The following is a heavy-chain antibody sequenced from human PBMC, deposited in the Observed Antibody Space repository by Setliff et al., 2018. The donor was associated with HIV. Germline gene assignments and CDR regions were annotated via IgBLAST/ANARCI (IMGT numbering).Heavy chain of an antibody. CDR2: FYYSWNT. Sequence: SETLSLTCTVSGASIGRRSDCWGWIRQPPGKGLEWIGSFYYSWNTYYNPSLKSRVTISVDTSKNQFSLKLSSVTAADTAVYYCARARGLLPYYYLDVWGKGTTVTVSS. CDR3: ARARGLLPYYYLDV. V-gene: IGHV4-39*07. D-gene: IGHD3-10*01. J-gene: IGHJ6*03. CDR1: GASIGRRSDC.